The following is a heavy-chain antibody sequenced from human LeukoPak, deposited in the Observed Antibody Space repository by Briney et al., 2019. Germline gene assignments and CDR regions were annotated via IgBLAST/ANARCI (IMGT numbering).Heavy chain of an antibody. CDR2: ISIGSNYI. Sequence: GGSLRLSCAASGFTFSNYGMNWVRQAPGKGLEWVSSISIGSNYIYYGDSVKGRFTISRDNSKNTLYLQMNSLRAEDTAVYYCAKVMITFGGVIAPYDYWGQGTLVTVSS. J-gene: IGHJ4*02. CDR3: AKVMITFGGVIAPYDY. D-gene: IGHD3-16*02. V-gene: IGHV3-21*04. CDR1: GFTFSNYG.